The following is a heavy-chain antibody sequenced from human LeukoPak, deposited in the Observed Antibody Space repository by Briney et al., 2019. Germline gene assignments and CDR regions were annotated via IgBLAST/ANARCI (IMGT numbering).Heavy chain of an antibody. CDR3: AGDYYGSGIDY. J-gene: IGHJ4*02. V-gene: IGHV4-61*01. CDR1: GGSVSSGSYY. CDR2: IYYSGST. Sequence: PSETLSLTCTVSGGSVSSGSYYWSWIRQPPGKGPEWIGYIYYSGSTNYNPSLKSRVTISVDTSKNQFSLKLSSVTAADTAVYYCAGDYYGSGIDYWGQGTLVTVSS. D-gene: IGHD3-10*01.